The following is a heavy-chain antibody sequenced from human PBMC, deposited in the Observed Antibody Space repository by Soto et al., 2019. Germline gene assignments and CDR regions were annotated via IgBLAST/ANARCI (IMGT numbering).Heavy chain of an antibody. V-gene: IGHV3-30*14. Sequence: GSLRLSCAASGFIFSTNAMHWVRQAPGKGLEWVAFISYDGSSKYYADSVKGRFTISRDNSKNTLYLQMSSLRAEDTAVYYCARVHSSSYHYFDYWGQGTLVTVSS. CDR2: ISYDGSSK. D-gene: IGHD6-13*01. CDR3: ARVHSSSYHYFDY. J-gene: IGHJ4*02. CDR1: GFIFSTNA.